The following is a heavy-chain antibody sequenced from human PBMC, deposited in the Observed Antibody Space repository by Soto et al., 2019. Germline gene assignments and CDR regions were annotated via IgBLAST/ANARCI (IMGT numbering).Heavy chain of an antibody. CDR3: ARDYGDYFDY. CDR2: IYYSGST. V-gene: IGHV4-59*01. CDR1: GGSISSYY. D-gene: IGHD4-17*01. J-gene: IGHJ4*02. Sequence: QVQLQESGPGLVKPSETLSLTCTVSGGSISSYYWSWIRQPPGKGLEWIGYIYYSGSTNYNPSLNSGVTIAXDTSKNQFSLKLSSVTAADTAVYYCARDYGDYFDYWGQGTLVTVSS.